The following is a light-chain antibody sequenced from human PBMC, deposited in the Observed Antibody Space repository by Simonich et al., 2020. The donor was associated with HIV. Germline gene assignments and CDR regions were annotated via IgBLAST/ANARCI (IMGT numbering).Light chain of an antibody. CDR1: QSVLSSSNNKNY. V-gene: IGKV4-1*01. CDR3: QQYYSTPLT. J-gene: IGKJ3*01. CDR2: WAS. Sequence: DIVMTQSPDSLTVSLGERATINCKSSQSVLSSSNNKNYLTWYKQKPGQPPKLLIYWASTRESGVPDRFSGSGSGTDFTLTITSLQAEDVAVYFCQQYYSTPLTFGPGTKLKI.